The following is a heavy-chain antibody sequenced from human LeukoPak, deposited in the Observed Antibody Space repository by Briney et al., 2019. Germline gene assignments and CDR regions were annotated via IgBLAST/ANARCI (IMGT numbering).Heavy chain of an antibody. CDR2: ISSSGSTI. CDR3: ARFPIAARPRYGMDV. V-gene: IGHV3-48*04. Sequence: PGGSLRLSCAASGFTFSSYWMSWVRQAPGKGLEWVSYISSSGSTIYYADSVKGRFTISRDNAKNSLYLQMNSLRAEDTAVYYCARFPIAARPRYGMDVWGQGTTVTVSS. D-gene: IGHD6-6*01. CDR1: GFTFSSYW. J-gene: IGHJ6*02.